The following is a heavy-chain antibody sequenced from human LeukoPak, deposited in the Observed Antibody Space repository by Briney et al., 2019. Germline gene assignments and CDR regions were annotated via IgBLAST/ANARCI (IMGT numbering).Heavy chain of an antibody. CDR3: ARDGPYDSSGFDY. CDR1: GGTFSSYA. Sequence: ASVKVSCKASGGTFSSYAISWVRQATGQGLEWMGGIIPIFGTANYAQKFQGRVTITTDESTSTAYMELSSLRSEDTAVYYCARDGPYDSSGFDYWGQGTLVTVSS. V-gene: IGHV1-69*05. J-gene: IGHJ4*02. D-gene: IGHD3-22*01. CDR2: IIPIFGTA.